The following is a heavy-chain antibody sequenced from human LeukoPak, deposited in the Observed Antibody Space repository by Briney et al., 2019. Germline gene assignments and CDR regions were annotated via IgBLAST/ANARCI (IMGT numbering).Heavy chain of an antibody. Sequence: KSGGSLRLSCAASGFTFSNAWMRWVRQAPGKGLEWVGRIKSKTDGRTTDDAAPVKGRFTISRDDSKNTLYLQMNSLKTEDTAVYYCTTVKGAAGTFGYYFDYWGQGTLVTVSS. CDR2: IKSKTDGRTT. V-gene: IGHV3-15*01. J-gene: IGHJ4*02. CDR3: TTVKGAAGTFGYYFDY. D-gene: IGHD3-16*01. CDR1: GFTFSNAW.